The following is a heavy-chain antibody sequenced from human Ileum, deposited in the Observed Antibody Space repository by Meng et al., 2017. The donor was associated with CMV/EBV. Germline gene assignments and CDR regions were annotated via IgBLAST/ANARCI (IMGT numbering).Heavy chain of an antibody. CDR1: GYSFISYS. V-gene: IGHV1-3*01. D-gene: IGHD3-22*01. CDR2: INGDNGNT. J-gene: IGHJ4*02. Sequence: SGYSFISYSMHWVRQDTGQRLEWMGWINGDNGNTKYSEKFQDRVTITRDTSASKVYMDLSSLTSEDTAIYYCAKGYYYDSIGFYPFDYWGQGTLVTVSS. CDR3: AKGYYYDSIGFYPFDY.